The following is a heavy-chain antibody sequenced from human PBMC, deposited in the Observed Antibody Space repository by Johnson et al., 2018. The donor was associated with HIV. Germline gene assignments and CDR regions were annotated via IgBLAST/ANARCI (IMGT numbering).Heavy chain of an antibody. CDR3: ARVYLSSNWYSYDAFDI. CDR1: GFTFSSYA. J-gene: IGHJ3*02. D-gene: IGHD6-13*01. CDR2: ISYDGSNK. V-gene: IGHV3-30-3*01. Sequence: QVQLVESGGGVVQPGRSLRLSCAASGFTFSSYAIHWVRQAPGKGLAWVAVISYDGSNKYYADSVKGRFTISRDNSKNTLYLQMNSLRAEDTAVYYCARVYLSSNWYSYDAFDIWGQGTMVTVSS.